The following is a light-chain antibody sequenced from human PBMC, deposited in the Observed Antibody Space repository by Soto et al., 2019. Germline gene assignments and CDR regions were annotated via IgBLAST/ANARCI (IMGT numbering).Light chain of an antibody. J-gene: IGLJ1*01. CDR2: EVS. V-gene: IGLV2-14*01. CDR1: NSDVGGYNY. CDR3: NSYTSTSTPYV. Sequence: QSVLTQPASVSGSPGQSITISCTGTNSDVGGYNYVSWFQQHPGKAPKLLIYEVSNRPSGISNRFSGSKSGNTASLTISGLQAEDEADYYCNSYTSTSTPYVFGTGTKVTVL.